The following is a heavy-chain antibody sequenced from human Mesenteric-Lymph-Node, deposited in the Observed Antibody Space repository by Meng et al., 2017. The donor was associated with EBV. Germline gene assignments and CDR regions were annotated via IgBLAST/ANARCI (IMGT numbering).Heavy chain of an antibody. CDR3: AHRLEAFDH. J-gene: IGHJ4*02. Sequence: QITLNWSGPTLVKATQTITLTCTFSGFSLSTSGVGVGWIRQPPEKALEWLALIYWDDDQRYSPSLKSRLTITKDTSKNQVVLTMTNMDPVDTATYYCAHRLEAFDHWGQGTLVTVSS. CDR2: IYWDDDQ. V-gene: IGHV2-5*02. CDR1: GFSLSTSGVG. D-gene: IGHD1-1*01.